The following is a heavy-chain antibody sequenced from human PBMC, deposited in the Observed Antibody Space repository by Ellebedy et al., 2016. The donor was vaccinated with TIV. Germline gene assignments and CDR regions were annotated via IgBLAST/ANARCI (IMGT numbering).Heavy chain of an antibody. CDR3: TGSIVVVPAAFDF. J-gene: IGHJ4*02. CDR1: GASIRNSSFS. V-gene: IGHV4-39*01. D-gene: IGHD2-2*01. CDR2: LYYSGRT. Sequence: SETLSLXXTVSGASIRNSSFSWGWIRQSPGKGLESIGSLYYSGRTYFNPSLKSRVTISVDTAKNQFSLNLSSVTAADTALYYRTGSIVVVPAAFDFWGQGVLVTVAS.